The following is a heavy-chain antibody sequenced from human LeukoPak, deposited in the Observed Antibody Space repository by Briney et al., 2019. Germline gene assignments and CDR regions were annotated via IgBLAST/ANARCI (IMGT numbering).Heavy chain of an antibody. V-gene: IGHV3-7*01. CDR3: ARDGTAAGLYFDL. J-gene: IGHJ4*01. Sequence: GSLRLSCAVSGFTFTDYWMNWVRQAPGKGLEWVANIRQDGGEKSYVDSVKGRFTISRDNTKSSLYLQINSLRAEDTAVYYCARDGTAAGLYFDLWGQGTLVTVSS. CDR2: IRQDGGEK. D-gene: IGHD6-13*01. CDR1: GFTFTDYW.